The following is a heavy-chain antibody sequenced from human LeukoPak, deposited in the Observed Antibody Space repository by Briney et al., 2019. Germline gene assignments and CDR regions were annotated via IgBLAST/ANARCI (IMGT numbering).Heavy chain of an antibody. D-gene: IGHD3-22*01. V-gene: IGHV1-69*13. J-gene: IGHJ5*02. CDR3: AREGDSSGYYLTNNWFDP. Sequence: GASVKVSCKASGYTFTSYGISWVRQAPGQGLEWMGGIIPIFGTANYAQKFQGRVTITADESTSTAYMELSSLRSEDTAVYYCAREGDSSGYYLTNNWFDPWGQGTLVTVSS. CDR2: IIPIFGTA. CDR1: GYTFTSYG.